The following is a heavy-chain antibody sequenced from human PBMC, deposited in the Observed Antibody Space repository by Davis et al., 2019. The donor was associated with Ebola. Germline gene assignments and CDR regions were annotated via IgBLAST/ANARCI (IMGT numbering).Heavy chain of an antibody. V-gene: IGHV1-8*01. CDR3: ARDIGEAEFFHH. CDR2: MNPKNGNT. Sequence: AASVKVSCKASGYTFSSYDINWVQQATGQGLEWMGWMNPKNGNTGYAQKFQGRVTMTMNTSISTAYMELSSLRSEDTAVYYCARDIGEAEFFHHWGQGTLVTVTS. J-gene: IGHJ1*01. CDR1: GYTFSSYD. D-gene: IGHD2-15*01.